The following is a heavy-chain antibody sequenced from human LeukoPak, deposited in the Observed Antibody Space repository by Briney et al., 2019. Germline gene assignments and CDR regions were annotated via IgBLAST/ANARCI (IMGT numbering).Heavy chain of an antibody. Sequence: GGSLRLSCAAPGFTFSNYGMHWVRQAPGEGLEWVAVISYDGINKYYAVSVKGRFTISRDNSKNTLYLQMNSLRPEDTDVYYCAKGGTSYGDYELDYWGQGTLVTVSS. D-gene: IGHD4-17*01. J-gene: IGHJ4*02. CDR1: GFTFSNYG. V-gene: IGHV3-30*18. CDR2: ISYDGINK. CDR3: AKGGTSYGDYELDY.